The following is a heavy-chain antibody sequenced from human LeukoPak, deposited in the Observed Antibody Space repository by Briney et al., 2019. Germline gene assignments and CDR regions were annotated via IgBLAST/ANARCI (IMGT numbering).Heavy chain of an antibody. D-gene: IGHD4-17*01. CDR2: ISWDGGST. CDR1: GFTFDDYT. V-gene: IGHV3-43*01. CDR3: AKEDSTDYYYYMDV. J-gene: IGHJ6*03. Sequence: GGSLRLSCAASGFTFDDYTMHWVRQAPGKGLEWVSLISWDGGSTYYADSVKGRFTISRDNSKNSLYLQMNSLRTEDTALYYCAKEDSTDYYYYMDVWGKGTTVTVSS.